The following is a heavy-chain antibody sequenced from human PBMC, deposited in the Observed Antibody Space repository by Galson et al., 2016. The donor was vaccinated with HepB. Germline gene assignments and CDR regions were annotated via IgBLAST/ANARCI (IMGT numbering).Heavy chain of an antibody. CDR1: GFTLSSYA. CDR2: ISGSGGST. J-gene: IGHJ6*02. D-gene: IGHD3-10*01. V-gene: IGHV3-23*01. CDR3: AKITMVQGGFYYYGMDV. Sequence: SLRLSCAASGFTLSSYAMSWVRQAPGKGLEWVSTISGSGGSTYYADSVKGRFTISRDNSKNTLYLQMNSLRAEDTAVYYCAKITMVQGGFYYYGMDVWGQGTTVTVSS.